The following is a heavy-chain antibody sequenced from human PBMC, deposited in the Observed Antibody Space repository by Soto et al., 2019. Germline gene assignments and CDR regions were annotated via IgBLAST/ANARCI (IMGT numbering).Heavy chain of an antibody. Sequence: SETLSLTCGVSGGTVASSHWWSWVRQSPGRGLEWIGNVYHTGDTNFNPSLQSRVTFSVDKSNNQFSLRLTSVTAADTAVYFCAREIVTAGGNNYFDPWGPGTLVTAPQ. D-gene: IGHD2-21*02. CDR2: VYHTGDT. V-gene: IGHV4-4*02. CDR3: AREIVTAGGNNYFDP. J-gene: IGHJ5*02. CDR1: GGTVASSHW.